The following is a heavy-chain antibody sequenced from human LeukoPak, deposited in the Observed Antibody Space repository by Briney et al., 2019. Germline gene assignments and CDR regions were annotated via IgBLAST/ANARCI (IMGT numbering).Heavy chain of an antibody. J-gene: IGHJ4*02. Sequence: PGGCLRLLCAASGFTFSNYWMSSVRQAPGKCLESLASIRPDGTDYHHIDSVKGRFSTSRDNADTSLFLQMNTLRDEDTAVYYCARLMGGVTPYDSWGQGTLVTVSS. D-gene: IGHD4-23*01. CDR2: IRPDGTDY. V-gene: IGHV3-7*01. CDR1: GFTFSNYW. CDR3: ARLMGGVTPYDS.